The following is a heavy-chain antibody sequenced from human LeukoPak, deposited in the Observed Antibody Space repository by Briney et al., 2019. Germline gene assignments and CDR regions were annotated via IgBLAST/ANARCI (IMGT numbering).Heavy chain of an antibody. Sequence: SETLSLTCTVSGGSISSYYWSWIRQPPGKGLEWVGYIYYSGSTNYHPSLKSRVTISVDTSKNQFSLKLSSVTAADTAVYYCARTSTIVVVPAAKAYYYYYMDVWGKGTTVTVSS. CDR3: ARTSTIVVVPAAKAYYYYYMDV. V-gene: IGHV4-59*08. CDR1: GGSISSYY. D-gene: IGHD2-2*01. CDR2: IYYSGST. J-gene: IGHJ6*03.